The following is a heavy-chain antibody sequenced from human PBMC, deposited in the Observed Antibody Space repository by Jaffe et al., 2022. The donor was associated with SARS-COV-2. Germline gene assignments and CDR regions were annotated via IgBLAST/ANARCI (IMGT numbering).Heavy chain of an antibody. Sequence: QLQLQESGPGLVKPSETLSLTCTVSGGSISSSSYYWGWIRQPPGKGLEWIGSIYYSGSTYYNPSLKSRVTISVDTSKNQFSLKLSSVTAADTAVYYCAREPLIYDILTGYPDGYYYYGMDVWGQGTTVTVSS. CDR3: AREPLIYDILTGYPDGYYYYGMDV. CDR1: GGSISSSSYY. V-gene: IGHV4-39*02. CDR2: IYYSGST. J-gene: IGHJ6*02. D-gene: IGHD3-9*01.